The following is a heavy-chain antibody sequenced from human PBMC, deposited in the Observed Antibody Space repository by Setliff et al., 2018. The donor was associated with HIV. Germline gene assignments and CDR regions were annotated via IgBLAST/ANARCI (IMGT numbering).Heavy chain of an antibody. D-gene: IGHD6-13*01. V-gene: IGHV4-4*07. Sequence: PSETLSLTCTVSGGSISSYYWSWIRQPAGKGLEWIGRIYTSGSTNYNPSLKSRLSMSIDTSKNHFSLRLNSVTAADTAVYYCARGRGSSWYKHWGQGTLVTVSS. CDR1: GGSISSYY. J-gene: IGHJ1*01. CDR2: IYTSGST. CDR3: ARGRGSSWYKH.